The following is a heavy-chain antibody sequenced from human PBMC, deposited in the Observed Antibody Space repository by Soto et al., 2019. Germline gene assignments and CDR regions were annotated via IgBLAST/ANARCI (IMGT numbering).Heavy chain of an antibody. CDR1: GFTFSSYA. Sequence: GGSLRLSCAASGFTFSSYAMHWVRQAPGKGLEWVAVISYDGSNKYHADSVKGRFTISRDNSKTTLYLQMKSLRAEDTAVYYCCRDFTPEGFRKLNWFFDIWGQGTLVTVSS. V-gene: IGHV3-30-3*01. CDR2: ISYDGSNK. J-gene: IGHJ3*02. CDR3: CRDFTPEGFRKLNWFFDI. D-gene: IGHD3-10*01.